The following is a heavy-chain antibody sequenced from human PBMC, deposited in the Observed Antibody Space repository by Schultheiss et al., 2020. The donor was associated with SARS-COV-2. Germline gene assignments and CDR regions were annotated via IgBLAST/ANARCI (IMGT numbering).Heavy chain of an antibody. J-gene: IGHJ4*02. Sequence: SGPTLVKPTQTLTLTCTFSGFSLSTSGMRVSWIRQPPGKALEWLARIDWEDDKFYSTSLKTRLTISKDTSKNQVVLTMTNMDPVDTATYYCARTNNYYGSGSYPDYWGQGTLVTVSS. CDR2: IDWEDDK. V-gene: IGHV2-70*04. CDR3: ARTNNYYGSGSYPDY. D-gene: IGHD3-10*01. CDR1: GFSLSTSGMR.